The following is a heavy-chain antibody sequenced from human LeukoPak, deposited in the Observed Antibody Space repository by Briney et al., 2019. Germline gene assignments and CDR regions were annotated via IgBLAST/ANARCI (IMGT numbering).Heavy chain of an antibody. CDR1: GGSISSYY. Sequence: SETLSLTCTVSGGSISSYYWSWIRQPPGKGLEWIGYIYYSGSTNYNPSLKSRVTISVDTSKNQFSLKLSSVTAADTAVYYCARRIVGATTSQSYYFDYWGQGTLVTVSS. V-gene: IGHV4-59*01. CDR3: ARRIVGATTSQSYYFDY. CDR2: IYYSGST. D-gene: IGHD1-26*01. J-gene: IGHJ4*02.